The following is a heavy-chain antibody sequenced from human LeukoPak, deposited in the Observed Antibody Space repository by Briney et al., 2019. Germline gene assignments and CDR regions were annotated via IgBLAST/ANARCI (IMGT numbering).Heavy chain of an antibody. CDR3: AREELIHAFDI. D-gene: IGHD1-26*01. CDR2: IYYSGST. V-gene: IGHV4-31*03. J-gene: IGHJ3*02. Sequence: SETLSLTCTVSGGSISSGGYYWSWIRQHPGKGLEWIGYIYYSGSTYYNPSLKSRVTISVDTSKNQFSLKLSSVTAADTAVYYCAREELIHAFDIWGQGIMVTVSS. CDR1: GGSISSGGYY.